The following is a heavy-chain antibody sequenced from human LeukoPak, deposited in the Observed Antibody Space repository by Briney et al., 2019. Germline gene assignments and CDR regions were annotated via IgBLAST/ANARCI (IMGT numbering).Heavy chain of an antibody. CDR3: AREADYGDLPVGY. D-gene: IGHD4-17*01. CDR2: IIPIFGTA. V-gene: IGHV1-69*01. Sequence: SVKVSCKASGGTFSSYAISWVRQAPGQGLEWMGGIIPIFGTANYAQKFQGRVTITADESTSTAYMELSSLRSEDTAVYYCAREADYGDLPVGYWGQGTLVTVSS. J-gene: IGHJ4*02. CDR1: GGTFSSYA.